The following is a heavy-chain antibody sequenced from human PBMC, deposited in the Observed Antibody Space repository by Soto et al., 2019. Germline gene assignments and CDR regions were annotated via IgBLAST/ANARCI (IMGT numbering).Heavy chain of an antibody. Sequence: QVQLVQSGAEVKKPGASVKVSCKASGYTFTSYYMHWVRQAPGQVLEWMGIIKPSGGRTSYAQKFQGRVTMTRDTSTSTVYMELSSLRSEDTAVYYCARGMTTVTTVDYWGQGTLVTVSS. CDR1: GYTFTSYY. J-gene: IGHJ4*02. CDR2: IKPSGGRT. D-gene: IGHD4-17*01. CDR3: ARGMTTVTTVDY. V-gene: IGHV1-46*01.